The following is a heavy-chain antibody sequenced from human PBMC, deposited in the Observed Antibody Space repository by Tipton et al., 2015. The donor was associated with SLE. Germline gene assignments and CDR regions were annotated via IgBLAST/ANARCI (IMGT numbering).Heavy chain of an antibody. CDR1: GGSFSDYS. V-gene: IGHV4-34*01. D-gene: IGHD2-8*01. Sequence: TLSLTCAVYGGSFSDYSWSWIRQPPGEGLEWIGEINHSGSTNYNPSLKSRVTISIDTSKNQFSLRLSSVTAADTAVYYCARDCTTGVCYTTSFDYWGQGTLVTVSP. CDR3: ARDCTTGVCYTTSFDY. J-gene: IGHJ4*02. CDR2: INHSGST.